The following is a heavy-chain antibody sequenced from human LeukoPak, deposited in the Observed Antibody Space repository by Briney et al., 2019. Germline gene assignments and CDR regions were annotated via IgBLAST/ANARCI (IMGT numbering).Heavy chain of an antibody. J-gene: IGHJ4*02. CDR3: ARTSISADYYDSSGGLDY. D-gene: IGHD3-22*01. V-gene: IGHV1-2*04. CDR2: ISPNSGGT. Sequence: ASVKVSCKASGYTFTGYYMHWVRQAPGQGLEWMGWISPNSGGTNYAQKFQGWVTMTRDTSISTAYMELSRLRSDDTAVYYCARTSISADYYDSSGGLDYWGQGTLVTVSS. CDR1: GYTFTGYY.